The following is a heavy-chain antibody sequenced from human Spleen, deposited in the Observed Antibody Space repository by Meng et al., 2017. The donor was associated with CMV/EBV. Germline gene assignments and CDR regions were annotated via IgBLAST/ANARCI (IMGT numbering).Heavy chain of an antibody. CDR1: GFTFSAFS. CDR3: ATSLVAAANHYYYGMDV. J-gene: IGHJ6*02. V-gene: IGHV3-23*01. Sequence: GGSLRLSCAASGFTFSAFSMNWVRQAPGKGLEWVSGIRGSGGSTYYADSVKGRFTISRDNSKNTLYLQMNSLRAEDTAVYYCATSLVAAANHYYYGMDVWGQGTTVTVSS. D-gene: IGHD2-2*01. CDR2: IRGSGGST.